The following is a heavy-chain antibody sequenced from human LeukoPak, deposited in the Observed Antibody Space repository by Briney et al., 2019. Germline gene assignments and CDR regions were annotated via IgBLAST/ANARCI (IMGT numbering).Heavy chain of an antibody. J-gene: IGHJ6*04. Sequence: PSETLSLTCAVSGGSFSGYYWSWIRQPPGKGLEWIGEINHSGSTNYNPSLKSRVTISVDTSKNQFSLKLSSVTAADTAVYYCARGRSSYGMDVWGKGTTVTVSS. V-gene: IGHV4-34*01. CDR3: ARGRSSYGMDV. CDR1: GGSFSGYY. CDR2: INHSGST.